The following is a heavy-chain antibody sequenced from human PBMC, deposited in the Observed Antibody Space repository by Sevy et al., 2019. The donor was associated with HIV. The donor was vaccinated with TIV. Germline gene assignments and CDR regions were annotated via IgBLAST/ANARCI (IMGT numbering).Heavy chain of an antibody. CDR1: GFIFGNYA. J-gene: IGHJ4*02. V-gene: IGHV3-33*01. Sequence: GGSLRLSCTTSGFIFGNYAMHWIRQAPGKGLEWVAVIWYDGTDKYYADSVQGRFTISRDNSKNTLYLQMNSLRVEDTAVYYCARYWGRDGHSTDYWGQGTLVTVSS. D-gene: IGHD3-16*01. CDR2: IWYDGTDK. CDR3: ARYWGRDGHSTDY.